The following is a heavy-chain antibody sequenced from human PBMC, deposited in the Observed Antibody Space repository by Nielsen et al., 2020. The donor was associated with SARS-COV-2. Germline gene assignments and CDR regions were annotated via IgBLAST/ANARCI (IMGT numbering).Heavy chain of an antibody. CDR1: GFSISNNY. CDR2: FYSGGAT. CDR3: ARAIAPPVNYFDY. Sequence: GESLKISCAASGFSISNNYMSWVRQAPGRGLEWVPTFYSGGATYYADSVQGRFTIFRDNSENTVHLKMNNLRADDTAVYYCARAIAPPVNYFDYWGQGTLVTVSS. V-gene: IGHV3-53*01. D-gene: IGHD6-6*01. J-gene: IGHJ4*02.